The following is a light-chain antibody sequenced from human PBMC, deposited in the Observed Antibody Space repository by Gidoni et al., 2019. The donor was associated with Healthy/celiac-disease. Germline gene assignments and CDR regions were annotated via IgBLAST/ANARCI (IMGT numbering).Light chain of an antibody. V-gene: IGKV4-1*01. CDR3: QQYYSTPPT. J-gene: IGKJ2*01. Sequence: DIVMTQAPDYLAGSLGERATIHCKASQSVLYSSNNKNYLAWYQQKPGQPPKLLISWASTRECGVPDRFSGSWSGTDFTLTISILQAEDVAVYYCQQYYSTPPTFGQGTKLEIK. CDR1: QSVLYSSNNKNY. CDR2: WAS.